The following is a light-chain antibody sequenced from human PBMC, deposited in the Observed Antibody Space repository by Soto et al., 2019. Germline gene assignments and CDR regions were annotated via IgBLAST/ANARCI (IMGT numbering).Light chain of an antibody. Sequence: QFALTQPPSASGSPGQSVTISCTGTSNDVGGYNYVSWYQQHPGKAPKLMIYEVSKRPSGVPDRFSGSKSGNTASLTVSGLQAEDEADYYCSSYAGSNNVVFGGGTKLTGL. CDR3: SSYAGSNNVV. CDR2: EVS. J-gene: IGLJ2*01. V-gene: IGLV2-8*01. CDR1: SNDVGGYNY.